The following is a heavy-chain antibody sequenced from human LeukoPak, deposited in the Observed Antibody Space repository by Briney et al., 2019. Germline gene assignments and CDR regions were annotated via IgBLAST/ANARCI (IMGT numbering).Heavy chain of an antibody. CDR2: INWNGGST. Sequence: RAGGSLRLSCAASGFTFSSYGMHWVRQAPGMGLEWVSGINWNGGSTGYADSVKGRFTISRDNAKNSLYLQMNSLRAEDTALYHCARNPSIAVAGMGDYWGQGTLVTVSS. V-gene: IGHV3-20*01. CDR3: ARNPSIAVAGMGDY. CDR1: GFTFSSYG. D-gene: IGHD6-19*01. J-gene: IGHJ4*02.